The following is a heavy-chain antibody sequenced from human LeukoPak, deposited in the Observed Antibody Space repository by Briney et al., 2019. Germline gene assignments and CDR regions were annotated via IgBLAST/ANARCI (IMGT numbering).Heavy chain of an antibody. Sequence: SETLSLTCTVSGGSISSYYWSWIRQPPGKGLEWIGYIYYSGSTNYNPSLKSRVTISVDTSKNQFSLKLSSVTAADTAVYYCARDLPSYYFGSGNTFDPWGQGTLVTVSS. CDR1: GGSISSYY. D-gene: IGHD3-10*01. CDR2: IYYSGST. V-gene: IGHV4-59*12. J-gene: IGHJ5*02. CDR3: ARDLPSYYFGSGNTFDP.